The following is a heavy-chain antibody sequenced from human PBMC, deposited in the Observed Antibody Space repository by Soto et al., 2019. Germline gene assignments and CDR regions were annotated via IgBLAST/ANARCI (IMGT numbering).Heavy chain of an antibody. CDR3: VGGQYYFDY. CDR2: ISYDGTNK. CDR1: GLPFTTYG. J-gene: IGHJ4*02. Sequence: QVQLVASGGGVVQPGRSLRLSCAASGLPFTTYGMHWVRAGPGKGLEWVAVISYDGTNKYYADSVKGRFTIARDNSKNTLYLQMNSLRPADTALYYCVGGQYYFDYRGQGTLVTVSS. D-gene: IGHD3-10*01. V-gene: IGHV3-30*03.